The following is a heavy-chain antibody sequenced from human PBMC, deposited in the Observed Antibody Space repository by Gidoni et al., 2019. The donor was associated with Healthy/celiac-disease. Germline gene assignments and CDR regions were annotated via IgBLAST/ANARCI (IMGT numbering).Heavy chain of an antibody. J-gene: IGHJ1*01. CDR2: IYYSGST. V-gene: IGHV4-39*01. CDR1: GRSLSSSSYY. D-gene: IGHD6-13*01. CDR3: ARQSSQLVTGSEYFQH. Sequence: QLQLQESGPGLVKPPETLSLTCTVSGRSLSSSSYYWGWIRQPPGKGLEWIGSIYYSGSTYYNPSLKSRVTISVDTSKNQFSLKLSSVTAADTAVYYCARQSSQLVTGSEYFQHWGQGTLVTVSS.